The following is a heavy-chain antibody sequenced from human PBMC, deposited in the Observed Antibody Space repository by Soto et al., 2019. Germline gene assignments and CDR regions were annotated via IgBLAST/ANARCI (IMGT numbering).Heavy chain of an antibody. CDR1: GDSMNNGDYF. D-gene: IGHD3-22*01. Sequence: SETLSLTCSVAGDSMNNGDYFWTWIRQTPGKGLQWIGYISYSGSTFYNPSLKTRLAMSVDTSKNQFSVRLRSVTAADTAVYYCARDRAHFYESSGRLDLWCQGMLVTVSS. J-gene: IGHJ4*02. CDR2: ISYSGST. CDR3: ARDRAHFYESSGRLDL. V-gene: IGHV4-30-4*01.